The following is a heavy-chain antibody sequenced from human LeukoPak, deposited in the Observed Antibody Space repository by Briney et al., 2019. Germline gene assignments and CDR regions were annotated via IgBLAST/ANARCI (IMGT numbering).Heavy chain of an antibody. Sequence: SETLSLTCSVSGGSISSYYWSWVRQSPGKGLEWIGYIYYTGSTNYNPSLKSRVTVSVDTSKNQFSLRLSSVTAADTAVYYCARLQTYYFDYWGQGTLVTVS. CDR2: IYYTGST. CDR3: ARLQTYYFDY. CDR1: GGSISSYY. J-gene: IGHJ4*02. V-gene: IGHV4-59*08.